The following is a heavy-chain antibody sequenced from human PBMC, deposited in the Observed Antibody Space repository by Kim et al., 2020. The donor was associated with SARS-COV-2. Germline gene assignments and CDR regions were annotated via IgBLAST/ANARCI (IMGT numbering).Heavy chain of an antibody. CDR2: IKSDGSTT. CDR1: GFSFSDYW. V-gene: IGHV3-74*01. D-gene: IGHD2-21*01. CDR3: ARLGMVSTAFDS. Sequence: GGSLRLSCAASGFSFSDYWMHWVRQAPGKGLVWVSRIKSDGSTTTYADSVKGRFTISRDNAKNTLFLHMNSLRAEDTAVXYCARLGMVSTAFDSWGQGTLXTVSS. J-gene: IGHJ4*02.